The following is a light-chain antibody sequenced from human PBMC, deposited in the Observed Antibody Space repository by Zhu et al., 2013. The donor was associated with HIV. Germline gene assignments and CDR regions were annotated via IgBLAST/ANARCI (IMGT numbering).Light chain of an antibody. J-gene: IGLJ1*01. CDR3: GTWDTSLSTAYV. CDR1: SSNIGNNY. Sequence: QSVLTQPPSVSAAPGQKVSISCSGSSSNIGNNYVAWYQQVPGTAPKLLIYDNNKRPSGIPDRFSGSKSGTSATLGITGLQTGDEADYYCGTWDTSLSTAYVFGTGTRVAVL. CDR2: DNN. V-gene: IGLV1-51*01.